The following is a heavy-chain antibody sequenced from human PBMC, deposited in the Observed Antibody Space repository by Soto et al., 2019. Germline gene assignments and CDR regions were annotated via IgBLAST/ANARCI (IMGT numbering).Heavy chain of an antibody. CDR3: ARFKIVATSTYYYYGMDV. D-gene: IGHD5-12*01. CDR1: GYSFDIYW. Sequence: ESLKISCQGSGYSFDIYWIGWVRQIPGKCLDWMGIIYPEDSDTRYSPSFQVQVTISADKSLSTAYLQWSSLKASDTATYYCARFKIVATSTYYYYGMDVWGQGSKVTVSS. V-gene: IGHV5-51*01. J-gene: IGHJ6*02. CDR2: IYPEDSDT.